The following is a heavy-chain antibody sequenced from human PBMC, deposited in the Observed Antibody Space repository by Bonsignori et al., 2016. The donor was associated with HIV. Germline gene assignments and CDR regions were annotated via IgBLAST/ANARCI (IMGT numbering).Heavy chain of an antibody. CDR1: GFTLSNYA. CDR2: ISGNGESP. J-gene: IGHJ4*02. D-gene: IGHD2-21*01. Sequence: ESLKISCAASGFTLSNYAMSWVRQPPGQGLQWVSAISGNGESPFYADSVKGRFTISRDNSKNTLYLQMNSLRVEDTAQYYCAKDFAACGGDCFSGVFDYWGQGNLVTVSS. V-gene: IGHV3-23*01. CDR3: AKDFAACGGDCFSGVFDY.